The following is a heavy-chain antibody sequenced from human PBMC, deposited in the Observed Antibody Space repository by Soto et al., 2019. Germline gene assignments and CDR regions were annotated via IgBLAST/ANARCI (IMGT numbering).Heavy chain of an antibody. CDR1: GFTFSSYG. D-gene: IGHD3-10*01. Sequence: LRLSCAASGFTFSSYGMHWVRQAPCKGLEWVAVIWYDGSNKYYADSVKGRFTISRDNSKNTLYLQMNSLRAEDTAVYYCARGVMVRGVIPPYNWFDPWGQGTLVTVYS. CDR2: IWYDGSNK. V-gene: IGHV3-33*01. CDR3: ARGVMVRGVIPPYNWFDP. J-gene: IGHJ5*02.